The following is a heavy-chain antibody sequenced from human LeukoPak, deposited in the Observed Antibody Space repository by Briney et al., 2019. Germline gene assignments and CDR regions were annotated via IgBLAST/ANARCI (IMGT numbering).Heavy chain of an antibody. CDR1: GGSFSAYY. CDR3: ARMVRERHAFDI. CDR2: INHSGNI. D-gene: IGHD3-10*01. J-gene: IGHJ3*02. V-gene: IGHV4-34*01. Sequence: SETLSLTCAVYGGSFSAYYWSCIRRPPGKGLEWIAEINHSGNINYNPSLESRVTLSVDTSKHQFSLRLRSVTAADTAVYFCARMVRERHAFDIWGQGTGVTVSS.